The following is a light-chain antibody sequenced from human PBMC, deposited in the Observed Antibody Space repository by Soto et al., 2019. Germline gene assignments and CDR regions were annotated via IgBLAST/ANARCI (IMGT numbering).Light chain of an antibody. J-gene: IGKJ5*01. CDR3: QQYGSSPIT. Sequence: EIVLTQSPGTLSSSPGERATPSCRASQSVSSSYLAWYQQKPGQAPRLLIYGASSRATDIPDRFSGSGSETDCTLTISRLEPEDLAVYYCQQYGSSPITFGQGTRLEIK. V-gene: IGKV3-20*01. CDR2: GAS. CDR1: QSVSSSY.